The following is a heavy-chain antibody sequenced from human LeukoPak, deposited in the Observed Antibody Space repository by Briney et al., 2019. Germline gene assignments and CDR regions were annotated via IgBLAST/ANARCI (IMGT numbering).Heavy chain of an antibody. CDR3: ARDSYSGSYGDAFDI. CDR1: GGTFSSYA. D-gene: IGHD1-26*01. CDR2: IIPIFGTA. J-gene: IGHJ3*02. Sequence: SVKVSCKASGGTFSSYAISWVRQAPGLGLEWMGGIIPIFGTANYAQKFQGRVTITADESTSTAYMELSSLRSEDTAVYYCARDSYSGSYGDAFDIWGQGTMVTVSS. V-gene: IGHV1-69*13.